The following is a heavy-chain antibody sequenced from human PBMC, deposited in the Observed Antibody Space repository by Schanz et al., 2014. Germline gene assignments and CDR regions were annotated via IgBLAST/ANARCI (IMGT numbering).Heavy chain of an antibody. CDR1: GYSFTPFP. CDR2: INPSGGST. CDR3: ARDGVDAAAGGNY. V-gene: IGHV1-46*03. Sequence: QVQLVQSGAAVKKPGSSVKVSCKASGYSFTPFPIHWVRQAPGQVLEWMGMINPSGGSTTYAQKFQGRVTMARDTSTSTVYMELSSLRSEDTAVYFCARDGVDAAAGGNYWGQGTLVTVSS. J-gene: IGHJ4*02. D-gene: IGHD6-13*01.